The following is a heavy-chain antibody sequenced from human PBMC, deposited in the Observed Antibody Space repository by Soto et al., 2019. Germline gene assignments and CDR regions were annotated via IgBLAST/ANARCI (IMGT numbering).Heavy chain of an antibody. J-gene: IGHJ5*02. CDR2: ISYGGGTT. V-gene: IGHV3-23*01. D-gene: IGHD5-12*01. CDR1: EFTFSNYA. Sequence: GGSLRLSCAASEFTFSNYAMSWVRQAPGKGLEWVSAISYGGGTTYYADSVKGRFTISRDNSKNTLYLQMNSLRAEDTAVYYCASQYGGYGWFDTWGQGTPVTVSS. CDR3: ASQYGGYGWFDT.